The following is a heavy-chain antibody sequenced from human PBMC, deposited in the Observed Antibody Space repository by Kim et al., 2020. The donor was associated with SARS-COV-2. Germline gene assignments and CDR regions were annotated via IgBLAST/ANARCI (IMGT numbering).Heavy chain of an antibody. V-gene: IGHV4-39*01. Sequence: SETLSLTCTVSGGSISSSSYYWGWIRQHPGKGLEWIGSIYYSGSTYHNPSLKSRVTISVDTSKNQFSLKLSSVTAADTAVYYCASTRLADYFDYWGQGTLVTVSS. CDR3: ASTRLADYFDY. J-gene: IGHJ4*02. CDR1: GGSISSSSYY. CDR2: IYYSGST.